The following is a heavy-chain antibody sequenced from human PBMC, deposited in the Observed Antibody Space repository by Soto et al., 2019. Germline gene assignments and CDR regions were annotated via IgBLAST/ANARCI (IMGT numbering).Heavy chain of an antibody. CDR3: AKKLSGWYAFDI. CDR2: ISASGGST. D-gene: IGHD6-19*01. CDR1: GFTFSTYA. Sequence: TGGSLRLSCAASGFTFSTYAMSWVRQAPGKGLEWVSAISASGGSTYYADSVKGRFTISRDNSKNTLYLQMNSLRAEDTAVYYCAKKLSGWYAFDIWGQGTMVTVSS. V-gene: IGHV3-23*01. J-gene: IGHJ3*02.